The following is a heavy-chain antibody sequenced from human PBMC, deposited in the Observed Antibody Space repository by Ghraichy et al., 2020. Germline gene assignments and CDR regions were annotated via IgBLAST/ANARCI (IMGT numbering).Heavy chain of an antibody. CDR3: ARATGYYDSSGYHVIFDY. CDR1: GGSISSSSYY. CDR2: IYYSGST. V-gene: IGHV4-39*07. D-gene: IGHD3-22*01. J-gene: IGHJ4*02. Sequence: SETLSLTCTVSGGSISSSSYYWGWIRQPPRKGLEWIGSIYYSGSTYYNPSLKSRVTISVDTSKNQFSLKLSSVTAADTAVYYCARATGYYDSSGYHVIFDYWGQGTLVTVSS.